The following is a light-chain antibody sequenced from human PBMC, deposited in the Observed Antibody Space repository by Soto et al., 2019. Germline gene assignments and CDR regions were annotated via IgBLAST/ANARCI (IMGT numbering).Light chain of an antibody. CDR3: QQRSNGFT. Sequence: EIVLTQSPATLSLSPGERATLSRRASQSVSSYLAWYQQKPGQAPRLLIYDASNRATGIPARFSGSGSGTDFTLTISSLEPEDVAVYYCQQRSNGFTFGPGTKVDIK. CDR1: QSVSSY. J-gene: IGKJ3*01. V-gene: IGKV3-11*01. CDR2: DAS.